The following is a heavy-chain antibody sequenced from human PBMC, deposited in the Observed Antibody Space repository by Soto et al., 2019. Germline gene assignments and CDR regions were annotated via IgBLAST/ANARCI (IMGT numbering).Heavy chain of an antibody. D-gene: IGHD3-9*01. Sequence: QVQLVESGGGVVQPGRSLRLSCAASGFSFSSYTMHWVRQTPGRGLQWVAVTSYAGTNKYYADSVRGSFTIARDNTNSTLYLQMNNLRADDTAVYYCVGAAMWTGKGFEAWGQGTLLTVSS. J-gene: IGHJ5*02. CDR2: TSYAGTNK. CDR1: GFSFSSYT. V-gene: IGHV3-30*04. CDR3: VGAAMWTGKGFEA.